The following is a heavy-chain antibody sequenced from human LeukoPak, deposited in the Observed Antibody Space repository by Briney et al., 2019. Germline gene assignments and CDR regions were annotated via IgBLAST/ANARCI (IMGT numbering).Heavy chain of an antibody. J-gene: IGHJ3*01. Sequence: PSETLPLTCSISGSSISTYYWSWIRQPPGKGLQWLGYLHYSGNTNYNPFLKSRVTISVDTSKNQFSLKMSSVTAADTAVYYCARGVGPGISFDVWGQGTMVTVSS. V-gene: IGHV4-59*01. D-gene: IGHD1-1*01. CDR2: LHYSGNT. CDR1: GSSISTYY. CDR3: ARGVGPGISFDV.